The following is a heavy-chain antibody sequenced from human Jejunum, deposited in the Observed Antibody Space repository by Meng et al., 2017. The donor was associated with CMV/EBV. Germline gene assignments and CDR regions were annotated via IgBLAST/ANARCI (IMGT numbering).Heavy chain of an antibody. CDR2: INTHSGGT. CDR3: AANGNEGESYFPMDV. V-gene: IGHV1-2*02. J-gene: IGHJ6*02. Sequence: GYTFSGYYLHWVRQAPGQGLQWMGWINTHSGGTKYAQTFQGRVTMTRDTSVSTAYMELSRLRPDDTAVYYCAANGNEGESYFPMDVWGQGTTVTVSS. D-gene: IGHD1-26*01. CDR1: GYTFSGYY.